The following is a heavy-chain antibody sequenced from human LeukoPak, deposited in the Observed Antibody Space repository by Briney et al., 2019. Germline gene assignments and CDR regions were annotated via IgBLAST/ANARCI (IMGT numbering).Heavy chain of an antibody. CDR2: INPNSGGT. J-gene: IGHJ4*02. CDR1: GYTFTGYY. Sequence: ASVKVSCKASGYTFTGYYMHWVRQAPGLGLEWMGWINPNSGGTNYAQKFQGRVTMTRDTSISTAYMELSRLRSDDTAVYYCAREESGSQYFDYWGQGTLVTVFS. CDR3: AREESGSQYFDY. D-gene: IGHD1-26*01. V-gene: IGHV1-2*02.